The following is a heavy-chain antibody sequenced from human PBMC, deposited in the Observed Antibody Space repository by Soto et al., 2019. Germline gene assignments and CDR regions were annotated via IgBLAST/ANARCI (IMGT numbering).Heavy chain of an antibody. D-gene: IGHD3-10*01. CDR1: GFTFSGYA. CDR3: ARQGGCPGIWFFDY. V-gene: IGHV3-30*04. J-gene: IGHJ4*02. Sequence: QVQLVESGGGVVQPGRSLRLSCEASGFTFSGYAMHWVRQAPGKGMERLAVTSDDENYKYYADSVKGRFTISRDNSRNTLFLQLNGLRTEDMAVYYCARQGGCPGIWFFDYWCQGSLVSVSP. CDR2: TSDDENYK.